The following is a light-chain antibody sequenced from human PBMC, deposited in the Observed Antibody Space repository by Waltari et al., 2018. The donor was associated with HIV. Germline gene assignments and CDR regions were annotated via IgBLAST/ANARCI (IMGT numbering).Light chain of an antibody. CDR2: YDT. Sequence: SSLLTQTPSVSVAPGKTARITCGGKNIERKSVHWYQQKPGQAPLLVIYYDTDRPSGIPGRCSGSNSGNTATRTISRVGDGDEDDYYGQVWDSTRYHVLVGGGTRLTVL. CDR1: NIERKS. CDR3: QVWDSTRYHVL. J-gene: IGLJ2*01. V-gene: IGLV3-21*04.